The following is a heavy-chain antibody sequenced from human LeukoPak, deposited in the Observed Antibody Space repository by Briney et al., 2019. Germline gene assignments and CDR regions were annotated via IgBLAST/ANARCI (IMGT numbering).Heavy chain of an antibody. CDR2: TYYSGST. CDR3: ARPYYYDSRIDP. Sequence: SETLSLTCTVSGGSISSGDYYWSWIRQPPGKGLEWIGYTYYSGSTYYNPSLKSRVTISVDTSKNQFSLKLTSVTAADTAVYYCARPYYYDSRIDPWGQGTLDTVSS. D-gene: IGHD3-22*01. V-gene: IGHV4-30-4*01. J-gene: IGHJ5*02. CDR1: GGSISSGDYY.